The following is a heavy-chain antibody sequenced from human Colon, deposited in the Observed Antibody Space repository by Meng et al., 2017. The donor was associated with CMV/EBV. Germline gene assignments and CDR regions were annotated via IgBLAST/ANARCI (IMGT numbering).Heavy chain of an antibody. V-gene: IGHV3-53*01. CDR3: ARYMKATATTSTGGMDV. CDR1: PFNVVNTY. D-gene: IGHD5-24*01. CDR2: IYSGGPM. J-gene: IGHJ6*02. Sequence: GGSLKISCAGSPFNVVNTYMSWVRQAPGKGLEWVALIYSGGPMHYADSVKGRFTISRDNSKNILYLQMNSLRADDTAVYFCARYMKATATTSTGGMDVWGQGTTVTVSS.